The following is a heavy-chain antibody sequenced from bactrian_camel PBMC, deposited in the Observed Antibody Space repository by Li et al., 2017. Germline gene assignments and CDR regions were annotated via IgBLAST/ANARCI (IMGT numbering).Heavy chain of an antibody. J-gene: IGHJ4*01. D-gene: IGHD3*01. CDR3: AAPSRCWTLQYLASSGGY. CDR1: AYTYSMYC. Sequence: HVQLVESGGGSAQAGESLRLSCEHSAYTYSMYCMGWFRQAPGQEREGVASIDNDGATLYADSVKGRFTISLDKAKKILYLQMDSLEVNDTAMYYCAAPSRCWTLQYLASSGGYRGQGTQVTVS. CDR2: IDNDGAT. V-gene: IGHV3S1*01.